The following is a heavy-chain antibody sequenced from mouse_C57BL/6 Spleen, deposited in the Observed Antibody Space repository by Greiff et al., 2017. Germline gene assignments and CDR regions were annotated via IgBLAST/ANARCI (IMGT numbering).Heavy chain of an antibody. CDR3: TRNYYGTLYYALDY. D-gene: IGHD1-1*01. CDR2: IDPEDGDN. CDR1: GFNIKDYY. V-gene: IGHV14-1*01. J-gene: IGHJ4*01. Sequence: EVKLMESGAELVRPGASVKLSCTASGFNIKDYYMHWVKQRPEQGLEWIGRIDPEDGDNEYAPKFQGKATITADTSSTTAYLQLSSLTTEDTAVYYCTRNYYGTLYYALDYWGQGTSVTVSS.